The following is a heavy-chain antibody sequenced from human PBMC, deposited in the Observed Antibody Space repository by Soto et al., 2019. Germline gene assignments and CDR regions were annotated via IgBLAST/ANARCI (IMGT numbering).Heavy chain of an antibody. CDR3: AQVPRYTVTPPDDY. CDR2: ISYDGTNK. D-gene: IGHD4-17*01. Sequence: QVQLVESGGGVVQHGRSLRLSCVDSGFIFGSYGMHWVRQAPGEGLEWVAVISYDGTNKYYADSVQGRFTISRDNSKNTLWLQMNSLRAEDTALYYCAQVPRYTVTPPDDYWGQGTLVTVSS. CDR1: GFIFGSYG. V-gene: IGHV3-30*18. J-gene: IGHJ4*02.